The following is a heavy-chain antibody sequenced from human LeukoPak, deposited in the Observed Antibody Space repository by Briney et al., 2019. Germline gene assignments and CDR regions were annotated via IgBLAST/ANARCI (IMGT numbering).Heavy chain of an antibody. CDR3: ANQASSGFDY. Sequence: GWSLRLSCAASGFTFSSYAMSWVRQAPGKGLEWVSAISGSGGSKYYADSVKGRFTISRDNSKNTLYLQMNSLRAEDTAVYYCANQASSGFDYWGQGTLVTVSS. V-gene: IGHV3-23*01. CDR1: GFTFSSYA. J-gene: IGHJ4*02. CDR2: ISGSGGSK. D-gene: IGHD6-19*01.